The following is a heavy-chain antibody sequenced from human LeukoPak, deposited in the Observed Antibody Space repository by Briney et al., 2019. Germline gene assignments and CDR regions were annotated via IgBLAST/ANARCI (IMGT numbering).Heavy chain of an antibody. CDR3: AREHSAFDI. Sequence: PGGSLRLSCAASGFTFSSYGMHWVRQAPGKGLEWVAVILSDGSDKCYADSVKGRFTISRDNSKDTLYLQMNSLSTEDTALYYCAREHSAFDIWGQGTMVTVSS. J-gene: IGHJ3*02. V-gene: IGHV3-30*03. CDR2: ILSDGSDK. CDR1: GFTFSSYG.